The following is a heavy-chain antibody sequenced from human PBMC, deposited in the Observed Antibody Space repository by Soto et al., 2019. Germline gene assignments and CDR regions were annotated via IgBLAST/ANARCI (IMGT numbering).Heavy chain of an antibody. CDR2: IYASGST. D-gene: IGHD2-15*01. CDR3: ARSAIPRGGWFRP. J-gene: IGHJ5*02. Sequence: SDPLSLTCHVSAYSLSTYDWSWVRPPAGKGLEWIGRIYASGSTNYNPSLKGRVSMSVDTSKKQFSLKMISVTAADTAMYYCARSAIPRGGWFRPWGQGGLVNV. V-gene: IGHV4-4*07. CDR1: AYSLSTYD.